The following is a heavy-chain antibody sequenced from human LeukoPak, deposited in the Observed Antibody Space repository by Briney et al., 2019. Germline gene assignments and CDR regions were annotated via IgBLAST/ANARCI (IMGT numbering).Heavy chain of an antibody. CDR1: GFTFSSYA. J-gene: IGHJ4*02. Sequence: PGGSLRLSCAASGFTFSSYAMHWVRQAPGKGLEWVAVISYGGSNKYYADSVKGRFTISRDNSKNTLYLQMNSLRAEDTAVYYCARDLRRARCPYSSGWYDYWGQGTLVTVSS. CDR2: ISYGGSNK. V-gene: IGHV3-30-3*01. D-gene: IGHD6-19*01. CDR3: ARDLRRARCPYSSGWYDY.